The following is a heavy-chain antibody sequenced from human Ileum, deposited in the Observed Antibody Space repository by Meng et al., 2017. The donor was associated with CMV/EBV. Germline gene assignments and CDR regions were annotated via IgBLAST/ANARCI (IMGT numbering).Heavy chain of an antibody. CDR1: GYTFTAKH. CDR3: VEEDWYFDF. CDR2: IYPQNGGT. D-gene: IGHD3-9*01. V-gene: IGHV1-2*02. Sequence: QVQLVQSGTEVKKPGASVKVACKTSGYTFTAKHLHWVRQAPGQGLEWMGWIYPQNGGTYFAQKFQGRVTMTSDTSITTAYMELSSLTSDDTAIYYCVEEDWYFDFWGQGTLVTVSS. J-gene: IGHJ4*02.